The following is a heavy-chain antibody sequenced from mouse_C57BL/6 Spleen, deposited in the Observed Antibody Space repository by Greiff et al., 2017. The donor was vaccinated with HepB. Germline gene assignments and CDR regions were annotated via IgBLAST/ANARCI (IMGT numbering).Heavy chain of an antibody. J-gene: IGHJ1*03. CDR1: GFTFNTYA. Sequence: DVKLVESGGGLVQPKGSLKLSCAASGFTFNTYAMHWVRQAPGKGLEWVARIRSKSSNYATYYADSVKDRFTISRDDSQSMLYLQMNNLKTEDTAMYYCVRSLTTVVDWYFDVWGTGTTVTVSS. V-gene: IGHV10-3*01. CDR3: VRSLTTVVDWYFDV. D-gene: IGHD1-1*01. CDR2: IRSKSSNYAT.